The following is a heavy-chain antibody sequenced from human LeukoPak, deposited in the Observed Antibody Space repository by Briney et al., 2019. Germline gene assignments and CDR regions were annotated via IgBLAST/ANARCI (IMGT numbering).Heavy chain of an antibody. CDR2: ISGSGGST. Sequence: PGGSLRLSCAASGFTFSSYAMSWVRQAPGKGLEWVSAISGSGGSTYYADSVKGRFTISRDNSKNTLYLQMNSLRAEDTAVYYCAKDLQGSGSYWYYYYYMDVWGKGTTVTVSS. CDR3: AKDLQGSGSYWYYYYYMDV. D-gene: IGHD1-26*01. J-gene: IGHJ6*03. CDR1: GFTFSSYA. V-gene: IGHV3-23*01.